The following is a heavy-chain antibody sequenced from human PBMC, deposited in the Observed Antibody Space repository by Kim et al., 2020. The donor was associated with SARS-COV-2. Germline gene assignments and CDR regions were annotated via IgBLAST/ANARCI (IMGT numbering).Heavy chain of an antibody. CDR3: ASDRGGHTYYYDSSGVQTISYFDY. J-gene: IGHJ4*02. Sequence: GGSLRLSCAASGFTFSSYAMHWVRQAPGKGLEWVAVISYDGSNKYYVDSVKGRFTISRDNSKNTLYLQMNSLRAEDTAVYYCASDRGGHTYYYDSSGVQTISYFDYWGQGTLVTVSS. D-gene: IGHD3-22*01. CDR1: GFTFSSYA. V-gene: IGHV3-30*04. CDR2: ISYDGSNK.